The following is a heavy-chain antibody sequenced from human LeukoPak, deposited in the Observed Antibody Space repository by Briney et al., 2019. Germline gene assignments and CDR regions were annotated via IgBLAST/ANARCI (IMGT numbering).Heavy chain of an antibody. CDR2: ISSSSSTI. D-gene: IGHD3-16*01. V-gene: IGHV3-48*01. J-gene: IGHJ4*02. CDR1: GFTFSSYS. CDR3: ARDRGSFDY. Sequence: GGSLRLSCAASGFTFSSYSMNWVRQAPGKGLEWVSYISSSSSTIYYADSVKGRFTISRDNAKNSLYLQMNSLRAEDTAVYYCARDRGSFDYWGQGTLVTVSS.